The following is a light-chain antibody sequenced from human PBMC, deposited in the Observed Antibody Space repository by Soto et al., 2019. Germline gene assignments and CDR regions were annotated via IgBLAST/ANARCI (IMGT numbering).Light chain of an antibody. CDR2: RES. CDR3: HQYGTLGM. V-gene: IGKV3-20*01. CDR1: QIVSSSY. J-gene: IGKJ2*01. Sequence: EIVLTQSPGTLSLSPGERATLSCRASQIVSSSYLAWYQQKPGQAPRLIIYRESSRATGIPDRFSGSGYGTVFTLSISRLKTENFAVYYCHQYGTLGMFGQVTQLEIK.